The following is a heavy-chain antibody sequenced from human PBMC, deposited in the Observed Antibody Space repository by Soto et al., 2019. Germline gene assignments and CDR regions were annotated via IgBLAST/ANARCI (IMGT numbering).Heavy chain of an antibody. V-gene: IGHV3-33*01. Sequence: VQLVESGGGVVQPGRSLRLSCAASGFVYSTYAMHWVRLSPGKGLEWVALIWNDGTKEYYVASVKGRFTISRDNSQNTLNLQMDSLRAEDTAVYFCVRGIPSQYSSNWLYWYFDLWGRGTQVTVSS. CDR1: GFVYSTYA. CDR3: VRGIPSQYSSNWLYWYFDL. J-gene: IGHJ2*01. D-gene: IGHD6-13*01. CDR2: IWNDGTKE.